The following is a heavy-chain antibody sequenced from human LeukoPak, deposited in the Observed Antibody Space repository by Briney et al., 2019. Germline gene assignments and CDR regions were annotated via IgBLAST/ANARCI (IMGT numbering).Heavy chain of an antibody. CDR3: AKSPGSRSYPHYFDY. D-gene: IGHD3-10*01. CDR2: ISSSSSYI. V-gene: IGHV3-21*04. CDR1: GFTFSSYS. Sequence: KPGGSLRLSCAASGFTFSSYSMNWVRQAPGKGLEWVSSISSSSSYIYYADSVKGRFTISRDNSKDTLYLQMNSLRAEDTAVYYCAKSPGSRSYPHYFDYWGQGTLVTVSS. J-gene: IGHJ4*02.